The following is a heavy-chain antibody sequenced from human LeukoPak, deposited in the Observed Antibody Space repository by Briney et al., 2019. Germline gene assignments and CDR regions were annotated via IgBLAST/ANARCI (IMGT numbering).Heavy chain of an antibody. V-gene: IGHV3-74*01. CDR2: INNDGTDT. D-gene: IGHD1-26*01. Sequence: GGSLRLSCAASGFTFSNHWMHWVRQAPGKGLVWVSRINNDGTDTVYADSVKGRFTISRDNAKNTLHLQMNSLRVEDMAIYYCVRGQSGPAEWGQGTLVTVSS. CDR1: GFTFSNHW. CDR3: VRGQSGPAE. J-gene: IGHJ4*02.